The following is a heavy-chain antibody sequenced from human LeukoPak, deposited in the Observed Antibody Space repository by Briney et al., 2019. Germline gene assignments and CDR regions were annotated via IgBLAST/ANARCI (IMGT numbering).Heavy chain of an antibody. CDR3: ARDQGGSYREGAFDI. CDR1: GFTFSSYW. D-gene: IGHD1-26*01. Sequence: GGSLRLSCAASGFTFSSYWMHWVRQAPGKGLVWVSRINSDGSSTSYADSVKGRFIISRDNSKNTLYLQMNSLRAEDTAVYYCARDQGGSYREGAFDIWGQGTMVTVSS. J-gene: IGHJ3*02. V-gene: IGHV3-74*01. CDR2: INSDGSST.